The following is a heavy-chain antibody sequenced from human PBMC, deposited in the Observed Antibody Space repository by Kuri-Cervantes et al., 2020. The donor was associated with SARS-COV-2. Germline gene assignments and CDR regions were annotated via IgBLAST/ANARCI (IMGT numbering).Heavy chain of an antibody. CDR1: GGSISSGDYY. D-gene: IGHD5-18*01. CDR2: IYYSGST. V-gene: IGHV4-31*02. CDR3: AREGMVTRSTN. Sequence: SCTVSGGSISSGDYYWSWIRQHPGKGLEWIGYIYYSGSTCYNPSLKSRVTMSIATSKNQFSLRLSSVTAADTAVYYCAREGMVTRSTNWGQGTLVTVSS. J-gene: IGHJ4*02.